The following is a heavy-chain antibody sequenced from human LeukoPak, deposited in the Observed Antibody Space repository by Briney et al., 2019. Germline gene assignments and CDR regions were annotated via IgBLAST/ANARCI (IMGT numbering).Heavy chain of an antibody. CDR1: GFTFSSYA. D-gene: IGHD2-2*01. Sequence: GGSLRLSCAASGFTFSSYAMSWVRQAPGKGLEWVAVISYDGSNKYYADSVKGRFTISRDNSKNTLYLQMNSLRAEDTAVYYCARAHGRPAFDYWGQGTLVTVSS. CDR2: ISYDGSNK. CDR3: ARAHGRPAFDY. V-gene: IGHV3-30-3*01. J-gene: IGHJ4*02.